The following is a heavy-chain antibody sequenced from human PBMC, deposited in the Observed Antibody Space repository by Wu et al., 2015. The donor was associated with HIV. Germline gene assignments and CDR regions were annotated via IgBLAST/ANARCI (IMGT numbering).Heavy chain of an antibody. CDR1: GATFTSYA. CDR2: INPSAGST. Sequence: QVQLVQSGAEMKRPGSSVRVSCKASGATFTSYALSWVRQAPGQGLEWMGIINPSAGSTSYAQKFQGRVTMTRDTSTTTVYMELSSLRSDDTVRFFCARTILYSGSYFDYWGQGTLVTVSS. V-gene: IGHV1-46*01. J-gene: IGHJ4*02. CDR3: ARTILYSGSYFDY. D-gene: IGHD1-26*01.